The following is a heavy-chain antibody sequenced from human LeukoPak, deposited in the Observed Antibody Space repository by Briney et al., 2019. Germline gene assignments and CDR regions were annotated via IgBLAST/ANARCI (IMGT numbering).Heavy chain of an antibody. J-gene: IGHJ4*02. D-gene: IGHD2-15*01. Sequence: KPSETLSLTCTVSGGSISSSSYYWGWIRQPPGKGLEWIGSIYYSGSTYYNPSLKSRVTISVDTSKNQFSLKLSSVTAADTAVYYCARGGSVFDYWGQGTLVTVSS. CDR1: GGSISSSSYY. CDR2: IYYSGST. CDR3: ARGGSVFDY. V-gene: IGHV4-39*07.